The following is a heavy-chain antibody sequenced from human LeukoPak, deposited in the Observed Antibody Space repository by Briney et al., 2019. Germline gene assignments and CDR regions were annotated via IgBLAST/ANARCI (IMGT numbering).Heavy chain of an antibody. CDR1: GFSFRTYI. J-gene: IGHJ5*01. Sequence: GGSLRLSCTASGFSFRTYIMAWVRQVPGQDLEWISAINGDAITTYYAVPVKGRFTISRDNFRNTLSLHMDSLRADDSAVYYCAKDASPYSNYAVRWFDSWGQGTLVTVSS. D-gene: IGHD4/OR15-4a*01. CDR3: AKDASPYSNYAVRWFDS. CDR2: INGDAITT. V-gene: IGHV3-23*01.